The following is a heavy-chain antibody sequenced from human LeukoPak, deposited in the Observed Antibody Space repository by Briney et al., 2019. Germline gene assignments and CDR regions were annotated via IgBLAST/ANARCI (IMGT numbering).Heavy chain of an antibody. CDR1: GGSFSGYY. Sequence: SETLSLTCAVYGGSFSGYYWSWIRQPPGKGLEWIGEINHSGSTNYNPSLKSRVTISVDTSKNQFSLKLSSVTAADTAVYYCARWGYCSSTSCYLGGYYYYYGMDVWGQGTTVTVSS. V-gene: IGHV4-34*01. CDR2: INHSGST. J-gene: IGHJ6*02. D-gene: IGHD2-2*01. CDR3: ARWGYCSSTSCYLGGYYYYYGMDV.